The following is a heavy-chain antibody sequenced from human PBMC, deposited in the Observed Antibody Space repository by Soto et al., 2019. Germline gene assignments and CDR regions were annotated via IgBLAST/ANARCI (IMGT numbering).Heavy chain of an antibody. D-gene: IGHD3-10*01. CDR3: ARLPRGGSGSYTN. V-gene: IGHV4-39*01. CDR2: IYYSGST. J-gene: IGHJ4*02. CDR1: GGSISSSSYY. Sequence: SETLSLTCTVSGGSISSSSYYWGWIRQPPGKGLEWIGNIYYSGSTYYNASLKSRVTISLDTSKNQFSLKLSSVTAADTAVYYCARLPRGGSGSYTNWGQGTLVTVSS.